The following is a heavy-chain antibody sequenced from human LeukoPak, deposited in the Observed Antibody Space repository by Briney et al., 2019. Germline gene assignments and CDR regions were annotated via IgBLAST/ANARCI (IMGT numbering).Heavy chain of an antibody. D-gene: IGHD1-7*01. V-gene: IGHV4-34*01. Sequence: PSETLSLTCADYGGSFSGYCWIWIRQPPGKGLEWIGEINHIGRTNYNPSLKSRITMSVDKCKNQFSLKLTSMTAADTAIYYCVRGNWNYGSRSWGQGTLVTVSS. J-gene: IGHJ4*02. CDR1: GGSFSGYC. CDR2: INHIGRT. CDR3: VRGNWNYGSRS.